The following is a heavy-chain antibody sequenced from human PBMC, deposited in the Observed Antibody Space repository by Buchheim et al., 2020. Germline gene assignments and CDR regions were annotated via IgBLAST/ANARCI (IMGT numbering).Heavy chain of an antibody. CDR1: GFSFSGYS. CDR2: ISRGSDDN. J-gene: IGHJ4*02. V-gene: IGHV3-21*01. D-gene: IGHD1-1*01. Sequence: EVQLVESGGGLVEPGGSLRLSCEASGFSFSGYSMNWVRQAPGEGLEWVSIISRGSDDNHYADLVKGRFTISRDNAKNSLYLQMNSLRLEDTAVYYCARGEVEETRFLDSWGQGTL. CDR3: ARGEVEETRFLDS.